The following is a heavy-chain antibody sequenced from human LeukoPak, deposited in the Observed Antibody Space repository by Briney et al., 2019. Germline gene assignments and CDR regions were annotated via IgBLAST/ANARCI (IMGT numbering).Heavy chain of an antibody. D-gene: IGHD5-24*01. J-gene: IGHJ4*02. V-gene: IGHV4-59*01. CDR2: IYYSGST. CDR1: GGSISGYY. CDR3: ARTPDVTRWLQPFDY. Sequence: PSESLSLTCTVSGGSISGYYWSWIRQPPGKGLEWIGYIYYSGSTNYNPSLKSRVTISVDTSKNQFSLRLSSVTAADTAFYYCARTPDVTRWLQPFDYWGQGILVTVSS.